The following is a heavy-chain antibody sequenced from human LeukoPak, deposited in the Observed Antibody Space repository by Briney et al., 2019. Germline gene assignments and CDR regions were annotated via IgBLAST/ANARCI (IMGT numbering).Heavy chain of an antibody. CDR1: GFTFSDYT. D-gene: IGHD6-13*01. Sequence: GRSLRLSCAASGFTFSDYTMQWVRQAPGKGLEWVALLPPDGSYQYYADSLKGRFTVSRDNFKNALYLQMNSLRLEDTAVYYCARGLHDRSWYGAHWGQGTLLSVSS. J-gene: IGHJ4*02. CDR3: ARGLHDRSWYGAH. CDR2: LPPDGSYQ. V-gene: IGHV3-30*04.